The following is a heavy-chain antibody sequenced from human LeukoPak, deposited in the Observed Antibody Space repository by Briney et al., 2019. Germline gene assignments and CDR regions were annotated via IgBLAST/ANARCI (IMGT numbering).Heavy chain of an antibody. CDR3: AKSGSIWYYFDY. J-gene: IGHJ4*02. D-gene: IGHD6-13*01. Sequence: GGSLRLSCAASGFTFSSYAMHWVRQAPGQGLEWVSAITGSGSSTEYADSVKGRFTISRDNSKNTLYLQMNSLRAEDTAVYYCAKSGSIWYYFDYWGQGTLVTVSS. CDR1: GFTFSSYA. V-gene: IGHV3-23*01. CDR2: ITGSGSST.